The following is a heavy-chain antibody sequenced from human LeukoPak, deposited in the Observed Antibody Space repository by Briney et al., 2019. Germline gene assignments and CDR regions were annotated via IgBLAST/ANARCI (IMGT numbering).Heavy chain of an antibody. J-gene: IGHJ4*02. Sequence: SETLSLTCTVSSGSISSSSYYWGWIRQPPGKGLEWIGSIYYSGSTYYNPSLKSRVTISVDTSKNQFSLRLSSVTAADTAVYYCARQGITFGGVIVIPSSVDYWGQGTLVTVSS. CDR1: SGSISSSSYY. CDR2: IYYSGST. CDR3: ARQGITFGGVIVIPSSVDY. D-gene: IGHD3-16*02. V-gene: IGHV4-39*01.